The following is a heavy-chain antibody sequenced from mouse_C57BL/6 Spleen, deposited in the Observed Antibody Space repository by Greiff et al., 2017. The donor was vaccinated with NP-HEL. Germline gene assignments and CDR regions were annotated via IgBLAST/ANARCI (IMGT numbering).Heavy chain of an antibody. CDR2: IYPGNSDT. CDR3: TRALFITTYYAMDY. D-gene: IGHD1-1*01. V-gene: IGHV1-5*01. Sequence: EVQLQQSGTVLARPGASVKMSCKTSGYTFTSYWMHWVKQRPGQGLEWIGAIYPGNSDTSYNQKFKGKAKLTAVTSASTAYMELSSLTNEDSAVYYCTRALFITTYYAMDYWGQGTSVTVSS. J-gene: IGHJ4*01. CDR1: GYTFTSYW.